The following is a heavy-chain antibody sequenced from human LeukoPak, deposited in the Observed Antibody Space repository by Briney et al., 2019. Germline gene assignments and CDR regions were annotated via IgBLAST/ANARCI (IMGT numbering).Heavy chain of an antibody. CDR3: ASPRSSSGWDGDFDY. Sequence: PSETLSLTCIVSGGSISGKYWSRIRQPAGKGLEWIGRINTSGNTNYNPSLKSRVTMSADTSKNQFSLELTSVTAADTAVYYCASPRSSSGWDGDFDYWGQGTLVTVSS. D-gene: IGHD6-19*01. CDR1: GGSISGKY. V-gene: IGHV4-4*07. CDR2: INTSGNT. J-gene: IGHJ4*02.